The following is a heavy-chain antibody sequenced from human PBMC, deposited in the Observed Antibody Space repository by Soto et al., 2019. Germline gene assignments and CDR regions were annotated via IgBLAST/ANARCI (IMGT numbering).Heavy chain of an antibody. CDR3: ARARSESSSWIYYYYYYGMDV. Sequence: EVQLVESGGGWVQPGGYLRLSCAASGFTFSSYSMNWVRQAPGKGLEWVSYISSSSSTIYYADSVKGRLTISRDNAKNSLYLQMKSQRAEDTAMYYCARARSESSSWIYYYYYYGMDVWGQGTTVTVSS. CDR2: ISSSSSTI. J-gene: IGHJ6*02. V-gene: IGHV3-48*01. CDR1: GFTFSSYS. D-gene: IGHD6-13*01.